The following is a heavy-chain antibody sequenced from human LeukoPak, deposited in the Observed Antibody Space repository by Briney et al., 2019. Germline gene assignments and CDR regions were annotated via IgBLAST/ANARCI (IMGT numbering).Heavy chain of an antibody. CDR2: IYPGDSDT. CDR3: ARQYSSSQNRLYYFDY. D-gene: IGHD6-6*01. CDR1: GYSFTSYR. J-gene: IGHJ4*02. Sequence: GESLKISCKGSGYSFTSYRIGWVRQMPGKGLEWMGIIYPGDSDTRYSPSFQGQVTISADKSISTAYLQWSSLKASDTATYYCARQYSSSQNRLYYFDYWGQGTLVTVSS. V-gene: IGHV5-51*01.